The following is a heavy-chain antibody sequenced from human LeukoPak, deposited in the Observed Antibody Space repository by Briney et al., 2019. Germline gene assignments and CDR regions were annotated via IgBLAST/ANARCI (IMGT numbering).Heavy chain of an antibody. Sequence: PSETLSLTCAVYGGSFSGYYWSWIRQPPGKGLEWIGEINHSGSTNYNPSLQSRLTMSIDTSKNQFSLKLSSVTAADTAVYYCARDSGTTGEVKFDPWGQGTLVTVSS. V-gene: IGHV4-34*01. D-gene: IGHD4-17*01. J-gene: IGHJ5*02. CDR3: ARDSGTTGEVKFDP. CDR1: GGSFSGYY. CDR2: INHSGST.